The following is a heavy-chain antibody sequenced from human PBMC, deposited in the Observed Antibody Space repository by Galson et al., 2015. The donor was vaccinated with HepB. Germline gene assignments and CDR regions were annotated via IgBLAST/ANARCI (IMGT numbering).Heavy chain of an antibody. CDR3: AKGYSYGSPYGMTS. D-gene: IGHD5-18*01. CDR2: ISGSGGST. Sequence: SLRLSCATSGFTFSSYAMSWVRQAPGKGLEWVSAISGSGGSTYYADSVKGRFTISRDNSKNTLYLQMNSLRAEDTAVYYCAKGYSYGSPYGMTSGAKGPRSPSP. CDR1: GFTFSSYA. V-gene: IGHV3-23*01. J-gene: IGHJ6*02.